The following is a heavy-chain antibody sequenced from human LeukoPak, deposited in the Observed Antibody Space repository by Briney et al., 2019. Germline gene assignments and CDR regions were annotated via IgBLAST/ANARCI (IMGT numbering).Heavy chain of an antibody. CDR3: ARDTAVAGTNWFDP. V-gene: IGHV1-18*04. CDR1: GYTFTSYG. Sequence: ASVKVSCKASGYTFTSYGISWVRQAPGQGLEWMGWISAYNGNTNYAQKLQGRDTMTTDTSTSTAYMELRSLRSDDTAVYYCARDTAVAGTNWFDPWGQGTLVTVSS. D-gene: IGHD6-19*01. J-gene: IGHJ5*02. CDR2: ISAYNGNT.